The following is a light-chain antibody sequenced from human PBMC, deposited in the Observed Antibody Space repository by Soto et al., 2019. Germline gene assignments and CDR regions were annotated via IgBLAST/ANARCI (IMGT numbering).Light chain of an antibody. V-gene: IGLV1-47*01. J-gene: IGLJ2*01. Sequence: QSVLTRPPSASGTPGQRVTISCSGNSSNIGSNSVYWYQQFPGTAPKLLIYRDSQRPSGVPDRFSGSKSGTSASLAISGLRSEDEADYHCAAWDGSLRALPFGGGTKLTVL. CDR1: SSNIGSNS. CDR2: RDS. CDR3: AAWDGSLRALP.